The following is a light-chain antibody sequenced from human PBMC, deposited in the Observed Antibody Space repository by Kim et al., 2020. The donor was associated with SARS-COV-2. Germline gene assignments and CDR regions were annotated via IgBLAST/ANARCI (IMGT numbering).Light chain of an antibody. Sequence: SPGESATPSSRAGKSISRSYIAWYKHKTGPAPRLLMYGTSNRATGIPDRFSGSGSGTDFTLTIRRLEPEDFAVYYCHYYGSSPEKFGQGTKVDIK. CDR2: GTS. CDR3: HYYGSSPEK. J-gene: IGKJ1*01. V-gene: IGKV3-20*01. CDR1: KSISRSY.